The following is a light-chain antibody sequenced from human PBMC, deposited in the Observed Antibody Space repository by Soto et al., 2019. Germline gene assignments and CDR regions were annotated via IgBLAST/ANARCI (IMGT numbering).Light chain of an antibody. CDR1: SSNIGSNY. Sequence: SVLSQPPSASVTPGQRVTIACSGSSSNIGSNYVYWYQQLPGTAPKLLIYRNNQRPSGVPDRFSGSKSGTSASLAISGLRSEDEADYYCAAWDDSLSVNYVFGTGTKVTVL. V-gene: IGLV1-47*01. CDR3: AAWDDSLSVNYV. CDR2: RNN. J-gene: IGLJ1*01.